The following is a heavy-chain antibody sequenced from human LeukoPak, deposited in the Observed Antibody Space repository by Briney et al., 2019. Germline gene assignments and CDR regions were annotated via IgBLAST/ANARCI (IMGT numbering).Heavy chain of an antibody. Sequence: GGSLRLSRAASGFTFSSYAMSWVRQAPGKGLEWVSAISGSGGSTYYADSVKGRFTISRDNSKNTLYLQMNSLRAEDTAVYYCAKEGQVVVAASNWFDPWGQGTLVTVSS. J-gene: IGHJ5*02. D-gene: IGHD2-15*01. CDR2: ISGSGGST. CDR1: GFTFSSYA. V-gene: IGHV3-23*01. CDR3: AKEGQVVVAASNWFDP.